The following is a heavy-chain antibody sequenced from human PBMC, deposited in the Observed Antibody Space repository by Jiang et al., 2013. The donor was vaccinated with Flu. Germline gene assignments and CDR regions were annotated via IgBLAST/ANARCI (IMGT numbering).Heavy chain of an antibody. Sequence: GLVKPSETLSLTCTVSGGSISSSSYYWGWIRQPPGKGLEWIGSIYYSGSTYYNPSLKSRVTISVDTSKNQFSLKLSSVTAADTAVYYCARQSVEDYYDSSGYYYFDYWGQGTLATVSS. CDR1: GGSISSSSYY. D-gene: IGHD3-22*01. J-gene: IGHJ4*02. CDR2: IYYSGST. V-gene: IGHV4-39*07. CDR3: ARQSVEDYYDSSGYYYFDY.